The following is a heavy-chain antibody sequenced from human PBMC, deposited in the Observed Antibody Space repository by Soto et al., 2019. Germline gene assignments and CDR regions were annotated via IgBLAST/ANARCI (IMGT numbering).Heavy chain of an antibody. D-gene: IGHD3-10*01. CDR1: GFTVSSNY. Sequence: EVPLVESGGGLIQPGGSLRLSCAASGFTVSSNYMSWVRQAPGKGLEWVSVIYSGGSTYYADSVKGRFTISRDNSKNTLYLQMNSLRAEDTAVYYCARAGSGSYFRKTNNWFDPWGQGTLVTVSS. J-gene: IGHJ5*02. CDR2: IYSGGST. CDR3: ARAGSGSYFRKTNNWFDP. V-gene: IGHV3-53*01.